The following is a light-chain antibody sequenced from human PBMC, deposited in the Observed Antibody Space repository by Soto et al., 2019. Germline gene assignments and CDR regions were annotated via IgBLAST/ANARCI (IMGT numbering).Light chain of an antibody. CDR1: QSISNY. J-gene: IGKJ1*01. CDR2: GAS. Sequence: DIQMTQSLSSLSASVGDRVTITCRASQSISNYLNWYQQKPGKVPKLLIYGASSVQSGVPSRFSGGGSGTDFTLTISSLQPEDYAAYYCQQSYSAPWTFGQGTEVEIK. V-gene: IGKV1-39*01. CDR3: QQSYSAPWT.